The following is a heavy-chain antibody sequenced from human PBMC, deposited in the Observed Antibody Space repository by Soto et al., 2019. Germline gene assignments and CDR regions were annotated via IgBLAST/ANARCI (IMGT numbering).Heavy chain of an antibody. J-gene: IGHJ4*02. D-gene: IGHD3-22*01. CDR1: GYTFTSYG. CDR2: ISAYNGNT. Sequence: ASVKVSCKASGYTFTSYGISGVRQAPGRGLEWMGWISAYNGNTNYAQKLQGRVTMTTDTSTSTAYMELRSLRSDDTAVYYCAGGGYYESSGYGAGLNYLGQGTLVPVSS. CDR3: AGGGYYESSGYGAGLNY. V-gene: IGHV1-18*04.